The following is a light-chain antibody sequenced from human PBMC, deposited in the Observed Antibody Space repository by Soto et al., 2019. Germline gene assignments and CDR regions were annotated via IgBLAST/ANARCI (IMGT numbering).Light chain of an antibody. CDR2: GAS. J-gene: IGKJ1*01. Sequence: EIVLTQSPGTLSLSPGERATLSCRASQSVSSSYLAWYQQKPGQAPRLLIYGASSRATGIPDRFSGSGSGTDFTLTISRLEPEDFAVYYSQQYASSPWTSRQRTK. CDR1: QSVSSSY. V-gene: IGKV3-20*01. CDR3: QQYASSPWT.